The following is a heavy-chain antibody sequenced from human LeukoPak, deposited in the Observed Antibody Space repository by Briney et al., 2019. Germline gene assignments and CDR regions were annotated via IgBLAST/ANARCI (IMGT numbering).Heavy chain of an antibody. D-gene: IGHD3-3*01. CDR1: GGSVSSSSYY. CDR2: VYYTGSS. J-gene: IGHJ4*02. Sequence: SETLSLTCIVSGGSVSSSSYYWGWIRQPPGKGLEWIGSVYYTGSSYYSPSLKSRVTISVDTSKNQFSLKMSSLTAADTAVYFCARHLRGDVWGGYPADYWGQGSLVIVSA. CDR3: ARHLRGDVWGGYPADY. V-gene: IGHV4-39*01.